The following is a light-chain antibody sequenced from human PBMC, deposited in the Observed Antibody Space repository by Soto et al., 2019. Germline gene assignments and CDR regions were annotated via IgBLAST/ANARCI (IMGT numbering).Light chain of an antibody. CDR1: SGSVSTSYY. Sequence: QTVVTQEPSFSVSPGGTVTLTCGLSSGSVSTSYYPSWYQQTPGQAPRTLIYSTNTRSSGVPDRFSGSILGNKAALTITGAQADDESDYYCVLYMGIGSYVFGTGTKLTVL. V-gene: IGLV8-61*01. CDR3: VLYMGIGSYV. CDR2: STN. J-gene: IGLJ1*01.